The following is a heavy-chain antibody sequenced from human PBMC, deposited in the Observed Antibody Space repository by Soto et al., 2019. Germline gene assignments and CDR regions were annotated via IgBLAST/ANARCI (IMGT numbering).Heavy chain of an antibody. CDR3: AKVCYYDTGGCH. D-gene: IGHD3-22*01. CDR1: GFRFSSYG. CDR2: IWYDGSKT. V-gene: IGHV3-33*06. J-gene: IGHJ4*02. Sequence: GGSLRLSCVVSGFRFSSYGFHWVRQPPGKGLEWVALIWYDGSKTQYADSVKGRFTVSRDNSKNTLSLQMNSLRAEDTAVYYCAKVCYYDTGGCHLGQGTLVTVSS.